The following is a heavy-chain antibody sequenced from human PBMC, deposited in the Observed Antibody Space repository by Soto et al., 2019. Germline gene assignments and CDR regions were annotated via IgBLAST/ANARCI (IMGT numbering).Heavy chain of an antibody. CDR2: IYYTGTT. D-gene: IGHD6-19*01. V-gene: IGHV4-39*01. Sequence: SATLSRTCAVCGGPISSSGYYWGWIRQPPGKGLEWIGSIYYTGTTYYSPSLKSRVTISVDTSKNQFSLKLSSVTAADTAVYYCARPTRQWLGLRHYYGMDVWGQGTTVTVSS. CDR3: ARPTRQWLGLRHYYGMDV. J-gene: IGHJ6*02. CDR1: GGPISSSGYY.